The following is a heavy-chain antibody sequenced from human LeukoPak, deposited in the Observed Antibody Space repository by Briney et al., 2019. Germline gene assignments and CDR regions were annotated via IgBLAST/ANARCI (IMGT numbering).Heavy chain of an antibody. J-gene: IGHJ5*02. CDR2: INPNSGGT. Sequence: ASVMVSCKASGYTFTGYYMHWVRQAPGQGLEWMGWINPNSGGTNYAQKFQGRVTMTRDTSISTAYMELSRLRSDDTAVYYCARERGYCSSTSCYTGMRRWFDPWGQGTLVTVSS. CDR1: GYTFTGYY. V-gene: IGHV1-2*02. CDR3: ARERGYCSSTSCYTGMRRWFDP. D-gene: IGHD2-2*02.